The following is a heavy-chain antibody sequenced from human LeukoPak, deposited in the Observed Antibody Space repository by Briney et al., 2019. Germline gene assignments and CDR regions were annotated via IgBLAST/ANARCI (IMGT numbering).Heavy chain of an antibody. J-gene: IGHJ4*02. CDR3: ARSLHLGELSFDY. CDR1: GFAFSSYE. CDR2: ISSSGSTI. V-gene: IGHV3-48*03. D-gene: IGHD3-16*02. Sequence: GGSLRLSCAASGFAFSSYEMNWVRQAPGKGLEWVSYISSSGSTIYYADSVKGRFTISRDNAKNSVFLQMNSLRAEDTAVYYCARSLHLGELSFDYWGQGTLVTVSS.